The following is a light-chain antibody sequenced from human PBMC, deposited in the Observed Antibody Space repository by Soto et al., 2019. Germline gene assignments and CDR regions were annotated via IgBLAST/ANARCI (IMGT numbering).Light chain of an antibody. Sequence: QSVLTQPPSVSGAPGQRVTISCTGSSSNIGAGYDVHWYQQLPGTAPKLLIYGNSNRPSGVPDRFSGSKSGTSASLAITGLQAEDEADYYCQSYHISLSGSVFGGGTKLTVL. CDR1: SSNIGAGYD. V-gene: IGLV1-40*01. J-gene: IGLJ3*02. CDR3: QSYHISLSGSV. CDR2: GNS.